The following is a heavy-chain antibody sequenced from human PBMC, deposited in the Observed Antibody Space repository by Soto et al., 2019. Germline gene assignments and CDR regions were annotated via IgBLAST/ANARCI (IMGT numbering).Heavy chain of an antibody. Sequence: GGSLGLSCAASGFTFSSYWMHWVRQAPGKGLVWVSRINSDGSSTSYADSVKGRFTISRDNAKNTLYLQMNSLRAEDTAVYYCARPPFIVVPYYMDVWGKGTTVTVSS. CDR2: INSDGSST. J-gene: IGHJ6*03. V-gene: IGHV3-74*01. CDR3: ARPPFIVVPYYMDV. D-gene: IGHD2-15*01. CDR1: GFTFSSYW.